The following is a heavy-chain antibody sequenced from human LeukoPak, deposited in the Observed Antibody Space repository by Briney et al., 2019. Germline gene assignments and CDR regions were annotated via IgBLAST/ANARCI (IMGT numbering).Heavy chain of an antibody. V-gene: IGHV4-39*01. J-gene: IGHJ6*02. CDR2: ISGST. CDR3: ARRGNSWATVDV. CDR1: GGSISSTGYY. Sequence: PSGTLSLTCTVSGGSISSTGYYWGWIRQPPGKGLEWIGYISGSTYYNPSLKSRVTISVDTSKNQFSLKLSSMTAADTAIYYCARRGNSWATVDVWGQGTTVTVSS. D-gene: IGHD6-13*01.